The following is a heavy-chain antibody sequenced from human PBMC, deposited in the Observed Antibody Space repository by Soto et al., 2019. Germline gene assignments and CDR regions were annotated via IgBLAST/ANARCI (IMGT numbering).Heavy chain of an antibody. CDR1: GFTFSSFN. D-gene: IGHD3-16*02. CDR3: ARIYRRDGNKYADY. Sequence: EVQLVESGGGLVQPGESLRLSCAASGFTFSSFNMHWVRQAPGKGLEWVSYISASSTTVYYADSVKGRLTISRDNAKNSLYLQMNSLRDEDTAVYYCARIYRRDGNKYADYWGQGTLVTVSS. V-gene: IGHV3-48*02. J-gene: IGHJ4*02. CDR2: ISASSTTV.